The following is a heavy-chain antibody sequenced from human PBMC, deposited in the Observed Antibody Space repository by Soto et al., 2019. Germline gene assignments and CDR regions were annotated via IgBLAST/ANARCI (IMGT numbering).Heavy chain of an antibody. V-gene: IGHV4-39*01. Sequence: QLQLQESSPGLVKPSETLSLTCTVSGGSISSSSYYWGWIRQPPGKGLEWIGSIYYSGSTYYNPSLKSRVTISVDTSKNQFSLKLSSVTAADTAVYYCARQRYNWNYWQDWFDPWGQGTLVTVSS. D-gene: IGHD1-7*01. CDR2: IYYSGST. J-gene: IGHJ5*02. CDR1: GGSISSSSYY. CDR3: ARQRYNWNYWQDWFDP.